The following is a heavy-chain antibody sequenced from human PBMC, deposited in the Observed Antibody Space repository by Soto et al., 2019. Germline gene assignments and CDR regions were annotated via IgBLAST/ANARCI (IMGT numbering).Heavy chain of an antibody. J-gene: IGHJ4*02. CDR1: GGSISSGGYY. V-gene: IGHV4-31*03. CDR2: IYYSGST. D-gene: IGHD3-3*01. Sequence: QVQLQESGPGLVKPSQTLSLTCTVSGGSISSGGYYWSWIRQHPGKGLEWIGYIYYSGSTYYNPSLKCRVNISVDTSKNQFSLKLSSVTAADTAVYYCASSVRGPGGEPSFADYWGQGTLVTVSS. CDR3: ASSVRGPGGEPSFADY.